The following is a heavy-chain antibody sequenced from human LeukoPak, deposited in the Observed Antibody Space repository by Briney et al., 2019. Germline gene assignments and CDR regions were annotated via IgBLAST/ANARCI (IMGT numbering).Heavy chain of an antibody. CDR3: AKATGYSSIDFDY. Sequence: GGSLRLSCAASGFTFSTYWMSWVRQAPGKGLEWVANIRKDGSDIHYVDSVKGRFTISRDNAKNSLYLQMNSLRAEDTALYYCAKATGYSSIDFDYWGQGTLVTVSS. CDR2: IRKDGSDI. CDR1: GFTFSTYW. V-gene: IGHV3-7*03. J-gene: IGHJ4*02. D-gene: IGHD6-13*01.